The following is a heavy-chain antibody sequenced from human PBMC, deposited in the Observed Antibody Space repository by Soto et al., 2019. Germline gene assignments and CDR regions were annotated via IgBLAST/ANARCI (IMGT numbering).Heavy chain of an antibody. CDR2: IYYSGST. J-gene: IGHJ4*02. D-gene: IGHD1-7*01. Sequence: LSLTCTVSGGSIRSSSYYWGWIRQPPGKGLEWIGSIYYSGSTYYNPSLKSRVTISVDTSKNQFSLKLSSVTAADTAVYYCARHLNDWNFPFDYWGQGTLVTVSS. CDR3: ARHLNDWNFPFDY. V-gene: IGHV4-39*01. CDR1: GGSIRSSSYY.